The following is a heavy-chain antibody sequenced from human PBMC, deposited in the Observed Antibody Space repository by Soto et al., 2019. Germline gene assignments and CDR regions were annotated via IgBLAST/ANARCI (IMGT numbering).Heavy chain of an antibody. J-gene: IGHJ4*02. Sequence: SETLSLTCAVSGGSISSGGYSWSWIRQPPGKGLEWIGYIYHSGSTYYNPSLKSRVTISVDTSKNQFSLKLSSVTAADTAVYYCAATMTMVREIIITVFDYWGQGTLVTVSS. D-gene: IGHD3-10*01. CDR3: AATMTMVREIIITVFDY. CDR1: GGSISSGGYS. CDR2: IYHSGST. V-gene: IGHV4-30-2*01.